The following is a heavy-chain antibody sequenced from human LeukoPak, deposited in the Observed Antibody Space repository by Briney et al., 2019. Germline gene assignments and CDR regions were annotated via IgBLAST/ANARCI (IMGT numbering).Heavy chain of an antibody. CDR2: IKPDGSEK. Sequence: GGSLRLSCAASDTTLTSHWMGWVRQAPGKGLDWVANIKPDGSEKYYGDSVKGRFTISKYNTKNSLYLQINSLRAGDTAVYYCARDIYYDSSGYYYWGQGTLVTVSS. CDR1: DTTLTSHW. J-gene: IGHJ4*02. CDR3: ARDIYYDSSGYYY. V-gene: IGHV3-7*01. D-gene: IGHD3-22*01.